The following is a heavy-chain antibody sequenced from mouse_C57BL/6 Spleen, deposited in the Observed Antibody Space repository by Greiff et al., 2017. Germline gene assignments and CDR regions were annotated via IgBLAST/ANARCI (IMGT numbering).Heavy chain of an antibody. D-gene: IGHD2-3*01. CDR3: ARVGMGYWYFDV. Sequence: QVQLQQPGAELVMPGASLKMSCKASGYTFTSYWMHWVKQRPGQGLEWIGEIDPSDSYTNYNQKFKGKSTLTVDKSSSTAYMQLSSLTSEDSAVYYCARVGMGYWYFDVWGTGTTVTVSS. CDR2: IDPSDSYT. V-gene: IGHV1-69*01. CDR1: GYTFTSYW. J-gene: IGHJ1*03.